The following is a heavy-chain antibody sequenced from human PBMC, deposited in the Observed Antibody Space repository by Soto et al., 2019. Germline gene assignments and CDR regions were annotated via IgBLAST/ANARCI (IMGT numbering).Heavy chain of an antibody. J-gene: IGHJ4*02. V-gene: IGHV5-51*01. D-gene: IGHD3-10*01. CDR3: ARWRFGESFPGY. CDR2: IFPGDSDT. Sequence: PGESLKISCKGSGYSFTSYWIGWVRQMPGKGLDWMGIIFPGDSDTRYSPSFQGQVTMSADKSLNTAYLQWSSLKASDTAMYYCARWRFGESFPGYWGQGTLVTVSP. CDR1: GYSFTSYW.